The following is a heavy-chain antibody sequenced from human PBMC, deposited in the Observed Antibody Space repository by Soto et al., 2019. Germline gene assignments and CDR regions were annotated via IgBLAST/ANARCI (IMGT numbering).Heavy chain of an antibody. Sequence: QVQLVESGGGVVQPGRSLRLSCAASRFTFSTYGMDWVSQAPGKGLEWVAVISYDGSNKYYADSVKGRFTISRDNSKNTLYLQMSSLRAEDTAIYYCAKGFSYSVIDYWGQGTLVTVSS. D-gene: IGHD5-18*01. V-gene: IGHV3-30*18. CDR1: RFTFSTYG. J-gene: IGHJ4*02. CDR2: ISYDGSNK. CDR3: AKGFSYSVIDY.